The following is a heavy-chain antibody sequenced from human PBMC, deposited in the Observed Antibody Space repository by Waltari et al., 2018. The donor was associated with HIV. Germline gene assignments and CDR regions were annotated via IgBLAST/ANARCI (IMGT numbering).Heavy chain of an antibody. V-gene: IGHV4-4*07. CDR2: VYFNGDT. D-gene: IGHD2-21*01. Sequence: QVHLQESGPGLVKSSATLSLRCTVSGGSISGSYWSWIRQSAGKGLEYIGRVYFNGDTNYNPSFKSRVTMSVDTSKNQFSLKINSMTAADTAVYYCARGPGQASSEAFDFWGQGTFVAVSS. CDR1: GGSISGSY. J-gene: IGHJ3*01. CDR3: ARGPGQASSEAFDF.